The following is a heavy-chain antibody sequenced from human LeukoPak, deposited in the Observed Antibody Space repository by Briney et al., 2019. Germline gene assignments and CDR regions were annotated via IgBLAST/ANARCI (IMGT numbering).Heavy chain of an antibody. D-gene: IGHD2-21*01. J-gene: IGHJ4*02. Sequence: GGSLRLSCAASGFTFSSYEMNWVRQAPGKGLEWVSYISSSGSTIYYADSVKGRFTISRDNAKNSLYLQMNSLRAEDTAVYYCARAARIFPLDYWGRGTLVTVSS. CDR3: ARAARIFPLDY. CDR1: GFTFSSYE. V-gene: IGHV3-48*03. CDR2: ISSSGSTI.